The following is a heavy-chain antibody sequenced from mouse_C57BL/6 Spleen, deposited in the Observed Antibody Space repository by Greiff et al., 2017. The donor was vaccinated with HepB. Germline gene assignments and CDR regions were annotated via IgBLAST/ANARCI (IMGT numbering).Heavy chain of an antibody. V-gene: IGHV1-12*01. Sequence: QVQLKESGAELVRPGASVKMSCKASGYTFTSYNMHWVKQTPRQGLEWIGAIYPGNGDTSYNQKFKGKATLTVDKSSSTAYMQLSSLTSEDSAVYFCARCGGYYRSYYFDYWGQGTTLTVSS. CDR1: GYTFTSYN. CDR2: IYPGNGDT. D-gene: IGHD2-3*01. J-gene: IGHJ2*01. CDR3: ARCGGYYRSYYFDY.